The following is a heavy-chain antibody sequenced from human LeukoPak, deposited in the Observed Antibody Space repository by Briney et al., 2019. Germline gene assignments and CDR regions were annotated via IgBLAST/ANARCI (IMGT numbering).Heavy chain of an antibody. CDR2: INPNSGGT. V-gene: IGHV1-2*02. D-gene: IGHD4-17*01. CDR1: GYTFTGYY. J-gene: IGHJ4*02. Sequence: ASVKVSCKASGYTFTGYYMHWVRQAPGQGLEWMGWINPNSGGTNYAQKFQGRVTMTRDTSISTAYMELSRLRSDDTAVYYCARDGVTTKRDFDYWGQGTLVTASS. CDR3: ARDGVTTKRDFDY.